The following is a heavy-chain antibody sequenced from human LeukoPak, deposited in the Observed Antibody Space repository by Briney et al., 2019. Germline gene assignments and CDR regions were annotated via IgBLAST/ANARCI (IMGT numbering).Heavy chain of an antibody. V-gene: IGHV3-23*01. D-gene: IGHD1-26*01. J-gene: IGHJ4*02. CDR1: GFTFSSYS. CDR2: VFGGGDGK. CDR3: AKDDGWELHNYHFDY. Sequence: PGGSLRLSCAASGFTFSSYSMNWVRQAPGKGLEWVSAVFGGGDGKLYADSVKGRFIISRDNSKNTLYLQMNSLRVEDTAVYYCAKDDGWELHNYHFDYWGQGALVTVSS.